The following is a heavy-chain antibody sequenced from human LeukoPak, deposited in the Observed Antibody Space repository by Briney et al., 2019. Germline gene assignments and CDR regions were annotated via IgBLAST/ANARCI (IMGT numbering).Heavy chain of an antibody. J-gene: IGHJ5*02. D-gene: IGHD2-2*02. V-gene: IGHV3-30*18. CDR2: ISYDGSNK. CDR3: AKGYCSSTSCYTGWFDP. Sequence: GGSLRLSCAASGFTFSSYGMHWVRQAPGKGLEWVAVISYDGSNKYYADSVKGRFTISRDNSKNTLYPQMNSLRAEDTAVYYCAKGYCSSTSCYTGWFDPWGQGTLVTVSS. CDR1: GFTFSSYG.